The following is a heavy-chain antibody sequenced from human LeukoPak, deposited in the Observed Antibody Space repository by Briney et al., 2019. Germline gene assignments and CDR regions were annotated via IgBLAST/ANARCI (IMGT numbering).Heavy chain of an antibody. J-gene: IGHJ4*02. CDR1: GYTFTSYY. CDR3: ARDLSGFGELED. Sequence: ASVKVSCKASGYTFTSYYMHWVRQAPGQGLEWMGWISAYNGNTNYAQKLQGRVTMTTDTSTSTAYMELRSLRSDDTAVYYCARDLSGFGELEDWGQGTLVTVSS. CDR2: ISAYNGNT. V-gene: IGHV1-18*04. D-gene: IGHD3-10*01.